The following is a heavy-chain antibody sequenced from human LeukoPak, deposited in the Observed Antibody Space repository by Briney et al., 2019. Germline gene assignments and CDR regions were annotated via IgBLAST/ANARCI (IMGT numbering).Heavy chain of an antibody. CDR3: ARKPDATAEYFQH. V-gene: IGHV1-18*01. CDR2: ISAYNGNT. J-gene: IGHJ1*01. Sequence: ASVKVSCKASGYTFISYGISWLRQAPGQGLEWMGWISAYNGNTNYAQKLQGRVTITTDTSTSTAYMELRSLRSDDTAVYYCARKPDATAEYFQHWGQGTLVTVSS. CDR1: GYTFISYG. D-gene: IGHD2-15*01.